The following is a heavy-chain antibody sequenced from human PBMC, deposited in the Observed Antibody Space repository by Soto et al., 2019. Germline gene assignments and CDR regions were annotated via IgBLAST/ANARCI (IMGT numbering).Heavy chain of an antibody. CDR2: IYPGDSDT. CDR3: ARFLSVDYDFWSRRGFQSNWFDH. J-gene: IGHJ5*02. V-gene: IGHV5-51*01. D-gene: IGHD3-3*01. CDR1: GYSFTSYW. Sequence: GESLKISCKGSGYSFTSYWIGWVRQMPGKGLEWMGIIYPGDSDTRYSPSFQGQVTISADKSISTAYLQWSSLKASDTAMYYCARFLSVDYDFWSRRGFQSNWFDHWGQGTLVTVSS.